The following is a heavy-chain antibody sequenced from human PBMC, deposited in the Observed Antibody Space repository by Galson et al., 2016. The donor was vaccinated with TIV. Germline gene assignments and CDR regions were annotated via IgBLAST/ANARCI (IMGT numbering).Heavy chain of an antibody. D-gene: IGHD5-12*01. V-gene: IGHV3-23*01. Sequence: SLTLSCAASGFRFNSYAMNVVREAPGKGLEWVSSIGGTGGSTYYAHSVKGRFTISRDSYKDTVYLQMNSLRAEDTAIYFCAKDRQWMPSSLDYWGQGILVTVSS. CDR3: AKDRQWMPSSLDY. CDR1: GFRFNSYA. CDR2: IGGTGGST. J-gene: IGHJ4*02.